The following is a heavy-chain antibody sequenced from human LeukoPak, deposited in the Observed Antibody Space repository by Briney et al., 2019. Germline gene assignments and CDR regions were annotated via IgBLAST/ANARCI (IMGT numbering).Heavy chain of an antibody. D-gene: IGHD1-14*01. Sequence: SETLSLTCTVSGGSISSSDYYWGWIHQPPGKGLEWIGCIYYTGSTYYTPSLKSRVTMSVDTSKNQFSLNLNSVTAADTAVYYCARVITGWHADYWGQGTLVTVSS. V-gene: IGHV4-39*07. CDR2: IYYTGST. J-gene: IGHJ4*02. CDR1: GGSISSSDYY. CDR3: ARVITGWHADY.